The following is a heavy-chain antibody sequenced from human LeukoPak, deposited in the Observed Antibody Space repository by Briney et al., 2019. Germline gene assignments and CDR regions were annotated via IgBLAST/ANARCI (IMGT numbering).Heavy chain of an antibody. D-gene: IGHD5-12*01. CDR1: GDSVSSHRAA. CDR3: ARHSGRDRYFDY. V-gene: IGHV6-1*01. Sequence: SQTLSLTCVISGDSVSSHRAAWNWIRQSPSRGLEWLGRTYYRSEWYRDYAVSVSGRLTINADTSKNQFSLQLDSVTPEDTAVYYCARHSGRDRYFDYWGQGAPVTVSS. CDR2: TYYRSEWYR. J-gene: IGHJ4*02.